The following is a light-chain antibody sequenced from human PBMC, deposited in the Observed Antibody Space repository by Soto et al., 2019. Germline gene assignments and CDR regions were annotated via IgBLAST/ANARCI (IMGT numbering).Light chain of an antibody. CDR3: SSYTRNSTLV. V-gene: IGLV2-14*01. J-gene: IGLJ2*01. Sequence: QSALTQPASVSGSPGQSITISCTGTSSDVGGYNYVSWYQQHPGKAPKLMIYEVSNRPSGVSNRFSGSKSGNTASLTISGRQAEDEADYYCSSYTRNSTLVFGGGTQLTVL. CDR2: EVS. CDR1: SSDVGGYNY.